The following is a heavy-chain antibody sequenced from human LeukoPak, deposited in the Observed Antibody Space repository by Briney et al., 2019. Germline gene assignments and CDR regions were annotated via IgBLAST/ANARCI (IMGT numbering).Heavy chain of an antibody. D-gene: IGHD4-17*01. Sequence: SETLSLTCTVSGGSISSYYWSWIRQPAGKGLEWIGRIYTSGSTNYNPSLKSRVTMSVDTSKNQFSLKLSSVTAADTAVYYCARGDGDLYYYYYYMDVWGKETTVTVSS. V-gene: IGHV4-4*07. CDR1: GGSISSYY. J-gene: IGHJ6*03. CDR3: ARGDGDLYYYYYYMDV. CDR2: IYTSGST.